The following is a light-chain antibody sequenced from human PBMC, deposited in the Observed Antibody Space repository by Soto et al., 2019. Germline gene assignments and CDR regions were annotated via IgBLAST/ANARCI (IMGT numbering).Light chain of an antibody. Sequence: QSVLTQPASVSGSPGQSITISCTGTSSDVGGYNYVSWYQHHPGKAPKLMIYDVSNRPSGVSNRFSGSKSGNTASLTISGLQAEDEADYYCSSYTSSNTYVFGTGTQLTVL. CDR1: SSDVGGYNY. CDR3: SSYTSSNTYV. V-gene: IGLV2-14*03. CDR2: DVS. J-gene: IGLJ1*01.